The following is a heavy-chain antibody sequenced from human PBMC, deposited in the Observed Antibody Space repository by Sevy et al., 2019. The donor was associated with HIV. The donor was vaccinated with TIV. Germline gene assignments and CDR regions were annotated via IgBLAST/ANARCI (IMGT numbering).Heavy chain of an antibody. CDR3: ARDLDPAPYCSGGSCYHGPNYGMDV. J-gene: IGHJ6*02. CDR1: GFTFSSYS. CDR2: ISSSSSTI. Sequence: GGSLRLSCAASGFTFSSYSMNWVRQAPGKGLEWVSYISSSSSTIYYAYSVKGRFTISRDNAKNSLYLQMNSLRDEDTAVYYCARDLDPAPYCSGGSCYHGPNYGMDVWGQGTTVTVSS. V-gene: IGHV3-48*02. D-gene: IGHD2-15*01.